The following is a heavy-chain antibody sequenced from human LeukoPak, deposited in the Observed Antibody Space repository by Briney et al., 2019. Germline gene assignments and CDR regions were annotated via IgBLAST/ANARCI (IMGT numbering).Heavy chain of an antibody. J-gene: IGHJ4*02. CDR1: DASINSSPYY. CDR3: ARNTGFSSGWYWDY. CDR2: IYYSGST. D-gene: IGHD6-19*01. V-gene: IGHV4-39*01. Sequence: SETLSLTCTVSDASINSSPYYRGWIRQPPGKGLEWIGSIYYSGSTYYNLSLKSRVTIFVDTSNNQFSLKLTSVTATDTAMYYCARNTGFSSGWYWDYWGQGTLVTVSS.